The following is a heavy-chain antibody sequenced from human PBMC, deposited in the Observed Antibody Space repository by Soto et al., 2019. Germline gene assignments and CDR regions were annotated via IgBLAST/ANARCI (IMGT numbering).Heavy chain of an antibody. CDR2: IKQDGSEK. CDR1: GFTFSSYW. Sequence: EVQLVESGGGLVQPGGSLRLSCAASGFTFSSYWMSWVRQAPGKGLEWVANIKQDGSEKYYVDSVKGRFTISRDNAKNSLYLQMNSLRAEDTAVYYCARDMSSYGPAFDYWGQGTLVTVSS. J-gene: IGHJ4*02. D-gene: IGHD5-18*01. CDR3: ARDMSSYGPAFDY. V-gene: IGHV3-7*03.